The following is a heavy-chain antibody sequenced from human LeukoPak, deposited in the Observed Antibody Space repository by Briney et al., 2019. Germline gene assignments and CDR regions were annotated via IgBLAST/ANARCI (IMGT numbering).Heavy chain of an antibody. D-gene: IGHD3-22*01. V-gene: IGHV4-59*01. CDR2: IYYSGST. CDR1: GGSMSSYY. Sequence: SETLSLTCTVSGGSMSSYYWSWIRQPPGKGLEWIGYIYYSGSTNYNPPLKSRVTISVDTSKNQFSLKLSSVTAADTAVYYCARGGGYYDSTGPFDYWGQGTLVTVSS. J-gene: IGHJ4*02. CDR3: ARGGGYYDSTGPFDY.